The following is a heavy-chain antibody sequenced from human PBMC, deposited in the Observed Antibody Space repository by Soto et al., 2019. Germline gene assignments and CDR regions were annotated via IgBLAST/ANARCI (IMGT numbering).Heavy chain of an antibody. CDR3: ARARDIVVVPTTVPCAFDI. CDR2: IYYSGST. CDR1: GGCMSSGGYY. J-gene: IGHJ3*02. Sequence: SETLALTCTVSGGCMSSGGYYWSWIRQHPGKGLEWIGYIYYSGSTYYNPSLKSRVTISVDTSKNQFSLKLSSVTAADTAVYYCARARDIVVVPTTVPCAFDIWGQGTMVTVSS. V-gene: IGHV4-31*02. D-gene: IGHD2-2*01.